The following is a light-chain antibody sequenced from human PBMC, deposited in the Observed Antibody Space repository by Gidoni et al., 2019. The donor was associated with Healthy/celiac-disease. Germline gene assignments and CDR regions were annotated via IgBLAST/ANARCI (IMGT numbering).Light chain of an antibody. CDR1: QSVSSSY. J-gene: IGKJ4*01. V-gene: IGKV3-20*01. CDR3: QQYGSSPLT. CDR2: GAS. Sequence: DIVLTHSPGTLSLSPGERATLSCRASQSVSSSYLAWYQQKPGQAPRLLIYGASSRATGIPDRFSGSGSGTDFTLTISRLGPEEFAVYYCQQYGSSPLTFGGGTKVEIK.